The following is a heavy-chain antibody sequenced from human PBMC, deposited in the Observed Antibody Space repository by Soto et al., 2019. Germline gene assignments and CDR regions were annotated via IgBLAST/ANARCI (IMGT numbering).Heavy chain of an antibody. CDR1: GYSFTSYW. CDR2: IYPGDSDT. J-gene: IGHJ4*02. Sequence: GESLKISCKGSGYSFTSYWIGWVRQMPGKGLEWMGIIYPGDSDTRYSPSFQGQVTISADKSISTAYLQWSSLKASDTAMHYCASFDYCSSTSCYPKGFDYWGQGTLVTVSS. CDR3: ASFDYCSSTSCYPKGFDY. D-gene: IGHD2-2*01. V-gene: IGHV5-51*01.